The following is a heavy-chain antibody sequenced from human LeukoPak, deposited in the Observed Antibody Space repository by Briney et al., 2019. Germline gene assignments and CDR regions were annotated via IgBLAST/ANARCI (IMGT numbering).Heavy chain of an antibody. J-gene: IGHJ4*02. D-gene: IGHD4-23*01. CDR1: GFTFSNYW. V-gene: IGHV3-7*03. CDR3: ARKTVVGSYFDY. Sequence: GGSLRLSCAASGFTFSNYWMSWVRQAPGKGLEWVGNIKQDGSDKYYIDSVKGRFTISRDNAKSSLYLQMNSLRAEDTAVYYCARKTVVGSYFDYWGQGTPVTVSS. CDR2: IKQDGSDK.